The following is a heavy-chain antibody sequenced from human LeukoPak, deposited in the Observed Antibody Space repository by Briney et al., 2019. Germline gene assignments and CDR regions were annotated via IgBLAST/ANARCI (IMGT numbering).Heavy chain of an antibody. CDR2: IYYSGST. Sequence: SETLSLTCTVSGGSISSSSYYWGWIRQPPGKGLEWIGSIYYSGSTNYNPSLKSRVTMSVDTSKNQFSLKLNSVTAADTAVYYCARDPHYYYYMDVWGKGTTVTVSS. CDR3: ARDPHYYYYMDV. J-gene: IGHJ6*03. CDR1: GGSISSSSYY. V-gene: IGHV4-39*07.